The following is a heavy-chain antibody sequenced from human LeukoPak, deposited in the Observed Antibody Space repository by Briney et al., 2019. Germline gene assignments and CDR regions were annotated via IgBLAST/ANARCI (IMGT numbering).Heavy chain of an antibody. CDR2: ISSSSSYI. CDR1: EFSFSSYS. D-gene: IGHD3-22*01. Sequence: GGSLRLSCAASEFSFSSYSMNWVRQAPGKGLQWVSSISSSSSYIYYADSVRGRFTISRDNAKNSLYLQMNSLRAEDTAVYYCASNYDSSGYYGFDYWGQGTLVTV. J-gene: IGHJ4*02. CDR3: ASNYDSSGYYGFDY. V-gene: IGHV3-21*01.